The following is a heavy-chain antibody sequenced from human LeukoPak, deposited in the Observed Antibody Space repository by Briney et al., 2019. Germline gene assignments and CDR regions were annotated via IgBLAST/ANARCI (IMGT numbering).Heavy chain of an antibody. CDR2: IWYDGSNE. D-gene: IGHD3-22*01. V-gene: IGHV3-30*02. J-gene: IGHJ4*02. CDR1: GFSFSSYG. CDR3: AKDRSDDSSGYYPRGSGY. Sequence: GGSLRLSCAASGFSFSSYGMHWVRQAPGKGLEWVAFIWYDGSNEYHTDSVKGRFTISRDNSKNTLYLQMNSLRAEDTAVYYCAKDRSDDSSGYYPRGSGYWGQGTLVTVSS.